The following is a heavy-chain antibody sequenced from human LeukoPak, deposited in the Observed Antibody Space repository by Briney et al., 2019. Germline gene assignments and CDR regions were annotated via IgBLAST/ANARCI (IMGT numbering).Heavy chain of an antibody. J-gene: IGHJ4*02. CDR1: GYTFTGYY. CDR2: INRNSGGT. Sequence: ASVKVSCKASGYTFTGYYMHWVRQAPGQGLEWMGWINRNSGGTNYAQKFQGRVTMTRDTSISTAYMELSRLRSDDTAVYYCARDPGTAHDFDYWGQGTLVTVSS. CDR3: ARDPGTAHDFDY. D-gene: IGHD1-1*01. V-gene: IGHV1-2*02.